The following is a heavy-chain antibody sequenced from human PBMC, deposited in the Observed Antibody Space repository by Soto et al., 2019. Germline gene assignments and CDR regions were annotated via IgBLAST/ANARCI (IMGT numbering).Heavy chain of an antibody. V-gene: IGHV1-24*01. D-gene: IGHD2-21*02. J-gene: IGHJ4*02. CDR2: FDPEDGET. Sequence: GGSLRLSCAASGFIFSDFAMHWVRQAPGKGLEWMGGFDPEDGETIYAQKFQGRVTMTEDTSTDTAYMELSSLRSEDTAVYYCATAGGFVVVTATPWSFFLFDYWGQGTLVTVSS. CDR1: GFIFSDFA. CDR3: ATAGGFVVVTATPWSFFLFDY.